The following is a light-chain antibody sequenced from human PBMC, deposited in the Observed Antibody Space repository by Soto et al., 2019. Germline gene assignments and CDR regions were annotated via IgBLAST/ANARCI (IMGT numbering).Light chain of an antibody. CDR1: QSISRY. J-gene: IGKJ1*01. CDR3: QQYGSSPPT. Sequence: EIVVSLCLGTLFLTPGERTTLSCRASQSISRYLAWYQQKPGQGPRLLIYGASSRATGTPDRFSGSGSGTDFTLTINRLEPEDFALYYCQQYGSSPPTFGQRTKVDVK. CDR2: GAS. V-gene: IGKV3-20*01.